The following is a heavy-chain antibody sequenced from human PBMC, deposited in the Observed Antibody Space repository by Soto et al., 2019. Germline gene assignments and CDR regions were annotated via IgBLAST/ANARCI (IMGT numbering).Heavy chain of an antibody. V-gene: IGHV3-7*05. CDR1: GFTFRSHW. J-gene: IGHJ4*02. CDR3: ARGHFGRDY. CDR2: INQEGSEE. Sequence: EVQLVESGGGLVQPGGSLRLSCVVSGFTFRSHWMSWVRQAPGKGLVWVADINQEGSEEYYVDAVKGRFTVSRDNAKNSLYLQMNSRRAEDTAVYYCARGHFGRDYWGQGTLVIVSP. D-gene: IGHD2-15*01.